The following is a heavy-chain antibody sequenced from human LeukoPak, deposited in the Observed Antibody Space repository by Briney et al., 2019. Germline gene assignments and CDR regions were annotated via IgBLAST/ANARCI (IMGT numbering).Heavy chain of an antibody. V-gene: IGHV3-15*01. CDR1: GFTFSNAW. Sequence: GGSLRLSCAASGFTFSNAWMSWVRQAPGKGLEWVGRIKSKTDGGTTDYAAPVKGRFTIPRDDSKNTLYLQMNSLRAEDTAVYYCARDGYGSGSADYWGQGTLVTVSS. J-gene: IGHJ4*02. D-gene: IGHD3-10*01. CDR3: ARDGYGSGSADY. CDR2: IKSKTDGGTT.